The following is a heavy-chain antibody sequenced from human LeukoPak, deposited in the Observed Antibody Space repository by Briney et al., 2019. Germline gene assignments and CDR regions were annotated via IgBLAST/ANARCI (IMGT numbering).Heavy chain of an antibody. V-gene: IGHV3-33*06. CDR3: AKDANEFGDSYFDS. CDR2: IWSDGSHK. CDR1: GFTFTNFG. J-gene: IGHJ5*01. D-gene: IGHD4-17*01. Sequence: GGSLRLSCEASGFTFTNFGMHWVRQAPGKGLEWVGVIWSDGSHKYYDDSVKDRFTISRDNSKNTLYLQMNSLRAADTSFYFCAKDANEFGDSYFDSWGQGTLVTVSS.